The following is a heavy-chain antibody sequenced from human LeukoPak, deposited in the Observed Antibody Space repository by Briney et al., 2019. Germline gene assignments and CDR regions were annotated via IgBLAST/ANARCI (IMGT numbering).Heavy chain of an antibody. CDR2: ISYDGSNK. CDR3: AKDSGGYDFWSGYYLSGMDV. J-gene: IGHJ6*02. V-gene: IGHV3-30*04. D-gene: IGHD3-3*01. Sequence: PGGSLRLSCAASGFTFSSYAMHWVRQAPGKGLEWVAVISYDGSNKYYADSVKGRFTISRDNSKNTLYLQMNSLRAEDTAVYYCAKDSGGYDFWSGYYLSGMDVWGQGTTVTVSS. CDR1: GFTFSSYA.